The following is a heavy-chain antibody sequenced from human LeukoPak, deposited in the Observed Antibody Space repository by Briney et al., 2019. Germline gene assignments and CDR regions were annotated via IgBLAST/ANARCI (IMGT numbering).Heavy chain of an antibody. Sequence: GGSLRLSCAASGFTFSNAWMSWVRQAPGKGLEWVGRIKSKTDGGTTDYAAPVKGRFTISRDDSKNTLYLQMNSLKTEDTAVYYCTTMSPVPYYDSSGYYAIFDYWGQGTLVTVSS. V-gene: IGHV3-15*01. CDR2: IKSKTDGGTT. J-gene: IGHJ4*02. CDR1: GFTFSNAW. CDR3: TTMSPVPYYDSSGYYAIFDY. D-gene: IGHD3-22*01.